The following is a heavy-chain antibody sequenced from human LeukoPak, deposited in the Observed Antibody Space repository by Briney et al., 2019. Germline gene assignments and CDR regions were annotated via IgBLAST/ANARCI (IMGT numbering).Heavy chain of an antibody. D-gene: IGHD3-9*01. J-gene: IGHJ4*02. CDR1: AGSISSSSYY. Sequence: SESLSLTCTVAAGSISSSSYYWGWIRQPPGKGLEWSGRIYYSRSTYYNPSLKSRLTISVHTSKNQFSLTLSYVTAADTAVYYCARGRELRYFDWLLYPFDYWGQGTLVTVSS. V-gene: IGHV4-39*01. CDR2: IYYSRST. CDR3: ARGRELRYFDWLLYPFDY.